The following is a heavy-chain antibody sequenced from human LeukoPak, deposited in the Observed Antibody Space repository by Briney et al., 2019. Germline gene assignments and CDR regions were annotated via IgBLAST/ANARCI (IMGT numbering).Heavy chain of an antibody. Sequence: PGGSLRLSCAASGFTFSSYWMHWVRRAPGKGLVWVSRINSDGSSTSYADSVKGRFTISRDNAKNSLYLQMDSLRAEDTAFYYCAKVDGYNSGWYDYWGQGTLVTVSS. CDR2: INSDGSST. D-gene: IGHD6-19*01. CDR1: GFTFSSYW. CDR3: AKVDGYNSGWYDY. J-gene: IGHJ4*02. V-gene: IGHV3-74*01.